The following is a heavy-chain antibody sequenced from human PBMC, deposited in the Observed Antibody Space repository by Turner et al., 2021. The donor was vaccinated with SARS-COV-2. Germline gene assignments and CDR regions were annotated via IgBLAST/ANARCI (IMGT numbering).Heavy chain of an antibody. D-gene: IGHD4-17*01. Sequence: QVQLQESGPGLVKPSETLSLTCTVSGGSISRGGYFWGWIRQHPGKGLEWIGYIYYSGSTFYSPSLGKRVLISVDTYKKEFSLRLTAVTAADTAVYYCAEGYGDYVLDSWGQGTLVTVSS. J-gene: IGHJ4*02. CDR1: GGSISRGGYF. CDR3: AEGYGDYVLDS. V-gene: IGHV4-31*03. CDR2: IYYSGST.